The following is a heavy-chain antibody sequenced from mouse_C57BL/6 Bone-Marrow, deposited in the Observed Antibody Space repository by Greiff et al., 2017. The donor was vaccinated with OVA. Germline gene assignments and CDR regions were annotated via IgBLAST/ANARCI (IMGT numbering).Heavy chain of an antibody. CDR2: IHPSDSDT. J-gene: IGHJ4*01. CDR3: AIGAGKKGYYAMDY. V-gene: IGHV1-74*01. Sequence: VKLQQPGAELVKPGASVKVSCKASGYTFTSYWMHWVKQRPGQGLEWIGRIHPSDSDTNYNQKFKGKATLTVDKSSSTAYMQLSSLTSEDSAVYYWAIGAGKKGYYAMDYWGQGTSVTVSS. D-gene: IGHD2-1*01. CDR1: GYTFTSYW.